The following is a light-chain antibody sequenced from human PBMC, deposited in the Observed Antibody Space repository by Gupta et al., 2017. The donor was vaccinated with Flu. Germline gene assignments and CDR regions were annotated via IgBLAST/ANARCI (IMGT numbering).Light chain of an antibody. CDR2: AAS. V-gene: IGKV1-27*01. CDR3: QKYNNTPNT. CDR1: QGISNY. Sequence: PSSLSASVGDRVTITCRASQGISNYLAWYQQKPGKVPKLLIYAASTVQSGVPSRFIGSGSGTDFTLTISSLHPEDVATYYCQKYNNTPNTFGQGTKLEIK. J-gene: IGKJ2*01.